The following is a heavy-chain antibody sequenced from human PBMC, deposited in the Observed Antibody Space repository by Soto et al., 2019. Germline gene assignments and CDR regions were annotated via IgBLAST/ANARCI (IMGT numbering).Heavy chain of an antibody. V-gene: IGHV4-34*01. CDR2: INHSGST. J-gene: IGHJ6*02. D-gene: IGHD6-13*01. Sequence: QVQLQQWGAGLLKPSETLSLTCAVYGGSFSGYYWSWIRQPPGKGLEWIGEINHSGSTNYNPSLKSRVTISVDTSKNQFSLKLSSVTAAATAVYYCARGEGLAAAYYYYGMDVWGQGTTVTVSS. CDR1: GGSFSGYY. CDR3: ARGEGLAAAYYYYGMDV.